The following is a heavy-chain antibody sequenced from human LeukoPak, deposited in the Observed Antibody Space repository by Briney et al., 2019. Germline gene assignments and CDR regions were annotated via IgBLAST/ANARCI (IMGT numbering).Heavy chain of an antibody. CDR1: GFTFSSYS. CDR3: ARDNYSGSRYFDH. D-gene: IGHD1-26*01. Sequence: GGSLRLSCAASGFTFSSYSMSWVRQAPGKGLEWVSSISSSSSYIYQADLVKGRFTISRDNAKNSLYLQMNSLRAEDTAVYYCARDNYSGSRYFDHWGQGTLVTVSS. V-gene: IGHV3-21*01. CDR2: ISSSSSYI. J-gene: IGHJ4*02.